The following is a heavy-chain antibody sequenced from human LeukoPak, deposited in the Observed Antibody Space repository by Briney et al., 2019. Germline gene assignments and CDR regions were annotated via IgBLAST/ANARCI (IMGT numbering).Heavy chain of an antibody. J-gene: IGHJ2*01. V-gene: IGHV4-59*01. Sequence: PPETLCLSPTVSAGSPRTYNWSCVRQTPGEGLEWVGDNYYSGSTNYNTSPKSRVTISVDTSTNQFSLKLSSVTAADTAVYYCARGGGANWAPYWYFDLWGRGTLVTVSS. CDR2: NYYSGST. D-gene: IGHD7-27*01. CDR3: ARGGGANWAPYWYFDL. CDR1: AGSPRTYN.